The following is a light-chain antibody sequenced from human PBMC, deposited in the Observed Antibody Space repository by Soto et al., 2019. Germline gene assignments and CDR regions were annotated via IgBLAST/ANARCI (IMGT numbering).Light chain of an antibody. CDR1: QSVSSSY. V-gene: IGKV3-20*01. CDR3: QQYGSSPPIT. J-gene: IGKJ5*01. CDR2: GTS. Sequence: EILLTQSPGTLSLSPGERATLSCRASQSVSSSYLAWYQKKPGQAPRLIFYGTSSRATGIPDRFSGSGSGTDLTLTISRLETEDFAVYYCQQYGSSPPITFGQGTRLEIK.